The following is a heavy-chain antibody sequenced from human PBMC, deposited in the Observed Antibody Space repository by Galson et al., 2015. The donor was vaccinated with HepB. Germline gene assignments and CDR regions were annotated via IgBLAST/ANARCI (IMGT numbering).Heavy chain of an antibody. J-gene: IGHJ4*02. D-gene: IGHD6-19*01. CDR2: ISGSGGGT. Sequence: SLRLSCAASGFTFSSYAMSWVRQAPGKGLEWVSAISGSGGGTYYADSVKGRFTISRDNSKNTLYLQMNSLRAEDTAVYYCAKDFQRGQWLVLDYWGQGTLVTVSS. V-gene: IGHV3-23*01. CDR3: AKDFQRGQWLVLDY. CDR1: GFTFSSYA.